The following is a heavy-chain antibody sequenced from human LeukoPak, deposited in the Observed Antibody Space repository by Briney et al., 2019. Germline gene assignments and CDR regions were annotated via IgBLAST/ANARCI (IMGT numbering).Heavy chain of an antibody. Sequence: SETLSLTCSVSGGSISSYYWSWIRQPPGKGLEWIGNIFYTGSTKYNPSLKSRVTMSVDTSKNQFSLKLSSVTAADTAVYYCARLLYCSGGSCYGGSWFDPWGQGTLVTVSS. CDR1: GGSISSYY. D-gene: IGHD2-15*01. CDR2: IFYTGST. CDR3: ARLLYCSGGSCYGGSWFDP. J-gene: IGHJ5*02. V-gene: IGHV4-59*12.